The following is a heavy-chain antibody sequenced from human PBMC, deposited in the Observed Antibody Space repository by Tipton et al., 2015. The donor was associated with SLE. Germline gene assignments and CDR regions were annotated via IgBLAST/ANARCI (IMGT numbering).Heavy chain of an antibody. D-gene: IGHD6-19*01. CDR1: GFSFNFYG. CDR3: ARYFPAGLYSSGWS. Sequence: SLRLSCAASGFSFNFYGMHWVRQAPGKGLEWVALMWFDGTSEYYADSVKGRFIVSRDNSKNTLYLQMNSLRAEDTAVYYCARYFPAGLYSSGWSWGQGTLVTVSS. CDR2: MWFDGTSE. J-gene: IGHJ5*02. V-gene: IGHV3-33*01.